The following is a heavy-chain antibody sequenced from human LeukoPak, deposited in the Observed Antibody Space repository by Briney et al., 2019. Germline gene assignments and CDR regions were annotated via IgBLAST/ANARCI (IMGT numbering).Heavy chain of an antibody. Sequence: PSETLSLTCAVYGGSFSDYYWSWIRQPPGKGLEWIGEINHSGSTNYNPSLKSRVTISVDTSRNQFSLKLSSVTAADTAVYYCARGSHPNQPYYHLSPYDARTPPPGHFTSYYFDSWGQGILVTVSS. J-gene: IGHJ4*02. CDR1: GGSFSDYY. D-gene: IGHD1-26*01. CDR3: ARGSHPNQPYYHLSPYDARTPPPGHFTSYYFDS. V-gene: IGHV4-34*01. CDR2: INHSGST.